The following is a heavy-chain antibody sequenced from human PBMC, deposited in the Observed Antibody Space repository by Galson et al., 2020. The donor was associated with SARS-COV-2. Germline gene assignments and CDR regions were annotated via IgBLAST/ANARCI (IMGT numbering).Heavy chain of an antibody. D-gene: IGHD2-15*01. CDR3: ARVVGNDAFDI. CDR1: GFTFSNYA. CDR2: ISYDGNKK. V-gene: IGHV3-30*04. J-gene: IGHJ3*02. Sequence: GESLKISCAASGFTFSNYAIHWVRQAPGKGLEWVAVISYDGNKKFHADSVSGRFTISRDNSKNTLYLQMNTLTTEDTAVYYCARVVGNDAFDIWGQGTMVTVSS.